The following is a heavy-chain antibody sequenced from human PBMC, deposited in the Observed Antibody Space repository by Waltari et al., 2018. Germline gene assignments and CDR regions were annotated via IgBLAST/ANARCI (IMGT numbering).Heavy chain of an antibody. V-gene: IGHV3-30*01. CDR2: ISYDGSNK. Sequence: QVQLVESGGGVVQPGRSLRLSCAASGFTFSSSAMPWVRQAPGKGLEWVAVISYDGSNKYYADSVKGRFTISRDNSKNTLYLQMNSLRAEDTAVYYCARDVLGDSSGLFDYWGQGTLVTVSS. CDR1: GFTFSSSA. CDR3: ARDVLGDSSGLFDY. J-gene: IGHJ4*02. D-gene: IGHD3-22*01.